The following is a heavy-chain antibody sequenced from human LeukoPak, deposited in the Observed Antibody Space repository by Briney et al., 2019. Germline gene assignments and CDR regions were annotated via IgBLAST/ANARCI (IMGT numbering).Heavy chain of an antibody. D-gene: IGHD2/OR15-2a*01. CDR3: ARIDNTDY. Sequence: ASVKVSCKASGYTFTSYYMHWVRQAPGQGLEWMGWISAYNGNTNYAQKLQGRVTMTTDTSTSTAHMELRSLRSDDTAVYYCARIDNTDYWGQGTLVTVSS. CDR1: GYTFTSYY. J-gene: IGHJ4*02. V-gene: IGHV1-18*04. CDR2: ISAYNGNT.